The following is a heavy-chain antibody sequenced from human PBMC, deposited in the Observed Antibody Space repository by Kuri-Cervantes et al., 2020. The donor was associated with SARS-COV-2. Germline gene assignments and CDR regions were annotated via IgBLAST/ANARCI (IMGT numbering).Heavy chain of an antibody. CDR3: ARGQRYCSSTSCYTGVQYYYYYYGMDI. Sequence: ASVKVSCKASGYTFTSYGISWVRQAPGQGLEWMGWISAYNGNTNYAQKLQGRVTMTRDTSTSTVYMELSSLRSEDTAVYYCARGQRYCSSTSCYTGVQYYYYYYGMDIWGQGTTVTVSS. CDR1: GYTFTSYG. D-gene: IGHD2-2*02. J-gene: IGHJ6*02. V-gene: IGHV1-18*01. CDR2: ISAYNGNT.